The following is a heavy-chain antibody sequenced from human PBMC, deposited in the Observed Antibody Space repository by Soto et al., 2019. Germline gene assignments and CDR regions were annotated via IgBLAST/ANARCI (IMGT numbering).Heavy chain of an antibody. D-gene: IGHD2-2*01. CDR3: ARGLVPAAKTSLNDY. CDR2: INDDGGST. Sequence: LRLSCAASGFTFNNYAMTWVRQAPGKGLEWVSTINDDGGSTYYADSVKGRFTISRDNSKKTLYLQMNSLRAEDTAVYYCARGLVPAAKTSLNDYWGQGPLVTVSS. V-gene: IGHV3-23*01. J-gene: IGHJ4*02. CDR1: GFTFNNYA.